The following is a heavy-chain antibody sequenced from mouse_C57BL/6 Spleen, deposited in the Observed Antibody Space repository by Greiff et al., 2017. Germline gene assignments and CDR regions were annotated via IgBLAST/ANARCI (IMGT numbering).Heavy chain of an antibody. CDR1: GYTFTSYW. J-gene: IGHJ2*01. D-gene: IGHD3-1*01. CDR2: IDPSDSDT. Sequence: QVQLQQPGAELVRPGSSVKLSCKASGYTFTSYWMHWVKQRPIQGLEWIGNIDPSDSDTHYNQKFKDKATLTVDKSSSTAYMQLSSLTSEDSAVYYCARGATWDNWGQGTTLTVSS. V-gene: IGHV1-52*01. CDR3: ARGATWDN.